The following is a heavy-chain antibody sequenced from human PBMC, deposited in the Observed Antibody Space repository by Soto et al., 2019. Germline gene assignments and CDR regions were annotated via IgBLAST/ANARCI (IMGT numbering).Heavy chain of an antibody. Sequence: QVQLQQSGPRLVKPSETLSLTCTVSSGPDRSHNWCWIRQPPGRGLEWIGYVYYTGDTAYHPSLRGRVTISAATSTNDISLTLNSVTAADTAVYYCVRQGIDYLHGLVDVWGQGTTVSVSS. J-gene: IGHJ6*02. D-gene: IGHD4-17*01. V-gene: IGHV4-59*08. CDR2: VYYTGDT. CDR1: SGPDRSHN. CDR3: VRQGIDYLHGLVDV.